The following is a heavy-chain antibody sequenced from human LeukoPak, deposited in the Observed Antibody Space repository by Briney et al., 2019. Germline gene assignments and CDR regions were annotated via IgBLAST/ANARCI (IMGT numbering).Heavy chain of an antibody. V-gene: IGHV4-30-2*01. Sequence: SETLSLTCAVSGGSISSGGYSWSWIRQPPGKGLEWIGYIYRSGSTYYNPSLKSRVTISVDRSKNQFSLKLSSVTAADTAVYYCASSSMVRGVIGRGSLDPWGQGTLVTVSS. CDR1: GGSISSGGYS. D-gene: IGHD3-10*01. J-gene: IGHJ5*02. CDR3: ASSSMVRGVIGRGSLDP. CDR2: IYRSGST.